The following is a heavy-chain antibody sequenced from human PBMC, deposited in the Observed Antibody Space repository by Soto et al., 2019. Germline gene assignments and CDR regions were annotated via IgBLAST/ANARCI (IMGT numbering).Heavy chain of an antibody. D-gene: IGHD3-3*01. CDR2: IYYSGST. J-gene: IGHJ6*03. CDR3: ARHRVYDFWSGSGYYYYMDV. V-gene: IGHV4-59*08. Sequence: SETLSLTCTVSGGSISSYYWSWIRQPPGKGLEWIGYIYYSGSTNYNPSLKSRVTISVDTSKNQFSLKLSSVTAADTAVYYCARHRVYDFWSGSGYYYYMDVWGKGTTVTVSS. CDR1: GGSISSYY.